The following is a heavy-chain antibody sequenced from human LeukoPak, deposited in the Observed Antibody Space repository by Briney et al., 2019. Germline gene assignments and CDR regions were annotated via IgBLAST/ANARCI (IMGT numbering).Heavy chain of an antibody. CDR3: ATIKRGNIFGYFDF. D-gene: IGHD5-18*01. J-gene: IGHJ4*02. V-gene: IGHV4-59*11. Sequence: SETLSLICAVSGASMNTHCWSWIRQPPGKGLEWIGYMLDTVTTKDNPSLKSRFTLSADTSKNQFSLRLTSVTAADTAVYYCATIKRGNIFGYFDFWGQGIPVTVSS. CDR1: GASMNTHC. CDR2: MLDTVTT.